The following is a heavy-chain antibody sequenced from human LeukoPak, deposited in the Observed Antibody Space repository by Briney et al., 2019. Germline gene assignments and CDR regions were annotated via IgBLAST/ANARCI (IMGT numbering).Heavy chain of an antibody. Sequence: GGSLRLSCAASGFTVSSNHMSWVRQTPGQGRLEWVSVIYNDGRTFYTGSVTGRFTISRDNSKNTLYLQMNSLRAEDTAVYYCAKDHIYYGSGSDLDYWGQGTLVTVSS. V-gene: IGHV3-66*01. J-gene: IGHJ4*02. CDR2: IYNDGRT. CDR1: GFTVSSNH. CDR3: AKDHIYYGSGSDLDY. D-gene: IGHD3-10*01.